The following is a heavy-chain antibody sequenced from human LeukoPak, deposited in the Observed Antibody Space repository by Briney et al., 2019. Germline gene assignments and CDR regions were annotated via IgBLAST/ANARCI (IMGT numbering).Heavy chain of an antibody. Sequence: GGSLRLSCAASGFTFSSYAMSWVRQAPGKGLEWVSAISGCGGSTYYADSVKGRFIISRDNSKNTLYLQMNSLRAEDTAVYYCAKEADIVVVPAAMVDPWGQGTLVTVSS. V-gene: IGHV3-23*01. J-gene: IGHJ5*02. CDR1: GFTFSSYA. CDR3: AKEADIVVVPAAMVDP. D-gene: IGHD2-2*01. CDR2: ISGCGGST.